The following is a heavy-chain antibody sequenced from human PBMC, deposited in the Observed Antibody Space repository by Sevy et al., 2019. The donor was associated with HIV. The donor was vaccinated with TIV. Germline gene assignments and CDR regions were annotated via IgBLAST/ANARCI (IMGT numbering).Heavy chain of an antibody. J-gene: IGHJ6*02. D-gene: IGHD6-13*01. CDR1: GFTFSSFS. CDR2: ISTRSSAI. V-gene: IGHV3-48*01. CDR3: ARESASGTPGGVYYYYYNMDV. Sequence: GGSLRLSCAASGFTFSSFSMNWVRQAPGKGPEWISYISTRSSAIYYASSMKGRFTISRDNSKNSLYLQMNSLRAEDTAVYYCARESASGTPGGVYYYYYNMDVWGQGTTVTVSS.